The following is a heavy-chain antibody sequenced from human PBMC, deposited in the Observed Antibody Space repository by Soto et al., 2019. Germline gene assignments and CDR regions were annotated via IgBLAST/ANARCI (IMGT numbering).Heavy chain of an antibody. CDR3: ARWGTAYDFWSGYYNNNWFDP. CDR1: GYSFTSYW. Sequence: GESLKISCKGSGYSFTSYWIGWVRQMPGKGLEWMGIIYPGDSDTRYSPSFQGQVTISADKSISTAYLQWSSLKASDTAMYYCARWGTAYDFWSGYYNNNWFDPWGQGTLVTVSS. J-gene: IGHJ5*02. D-gene: IGHD3-3*01. V-gene: IGHV5-51*01. CDR2: IYPGDSDT.